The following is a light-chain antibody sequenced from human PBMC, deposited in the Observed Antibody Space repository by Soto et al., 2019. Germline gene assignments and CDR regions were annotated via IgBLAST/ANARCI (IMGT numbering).Light chain of an antibody. J-gene: IGLJ1*01. V-gene: IGLV2-23*01. CDR2: EGS. CDR3: CSYAGNSNYV. Sequence: QSALTQPASVSGSPGQSITISCTGTSSDVGSYNLVSWYQQHPGKAPKLMIYEGSKRPSGVSNRFSGSKSGNTASLTIPGLQAEDEGDYYCCSYAGNSNYVFGTGTKLTVL. CDR1: SSDVGSYNL.